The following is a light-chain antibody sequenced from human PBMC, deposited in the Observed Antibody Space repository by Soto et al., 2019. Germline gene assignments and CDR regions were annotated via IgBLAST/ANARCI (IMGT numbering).Light chain of an antibody. J-gene: IGKJ2*01. CDR3: QQYGSSPYT. CDR1: QSVLHSSSGNSY. Sequence: DIVMTQSPDSLALSLGERATINCRSSQSVLHSSSGNSYLAWYQQKPGQPPRLLIYWSSTRESGVPDRFSGSGSGTDFTLTVSSLQAEDAAVYYCQQYGSSPYTVGQGTKLESK. CDR2: WSS. V-gene: IGKV4-1*01.